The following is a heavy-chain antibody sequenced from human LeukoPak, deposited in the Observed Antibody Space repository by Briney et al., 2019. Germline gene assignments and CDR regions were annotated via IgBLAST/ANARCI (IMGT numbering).Heavy chain of an antibody. V-gene: IGHV4-59*12. Sequence: SETLSLTCTVSGGSISSYYWSWIRQPPGKGLEWIGYIYYSGSTNYNPSLKSRVTISIDTSKNQFSLKLSSVTAADTAVYYCARDSEGQRITSIGQLDYWGQGTLVTVSS. CDR3: ARDSEGQRITSIGQLDY. CDR1: GGSISSYY. J-gene: IGHJ4*02. D-gene: IGHD1-20*01. CDR2: IYYSGST.